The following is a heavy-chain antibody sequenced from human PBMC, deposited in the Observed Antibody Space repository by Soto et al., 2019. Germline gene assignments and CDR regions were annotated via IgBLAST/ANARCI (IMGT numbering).Heavy chain of an antibody. J-gene: IGHJ6*02. Sequence: GGSLSLSCGVPASIFTGYGMHWVRQAPGKGLEWVAVIWHDGSEIYYADSVKGRFTISRDNSKNTLYLQMNSLRAEDTAVYYCARGDDYDYYYGMDVWGQGTTVTVSS. CDR2: IWHDGSEI. V-gene: IGHV3-33*01. CDR1: ASIFTGYG. CDR3: ARGDDYDYYYGMDV.